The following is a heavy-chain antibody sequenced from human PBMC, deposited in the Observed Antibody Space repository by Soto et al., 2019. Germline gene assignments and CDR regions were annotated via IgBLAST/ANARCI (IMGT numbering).Heavy chain of an antibody. V-gene: IGHV1-24*01. J-gene: IGHJ4*02. D-gene: IGHD2-2*01. CDR1: GYTLTELS. CDR2: FDPEDGET. Sequence: ASVKVSCKVSGYTLTELSMHWVRQAPGKGLEWMGGFDPEDGETIYAQKFQGRVTMTEDTSTDTAYMELSSLRSEDTAVYYCATVVGICSSTSCYFDYWGQGTLVTVSS. CDR3: ATVVGICSSTSCYFDY.